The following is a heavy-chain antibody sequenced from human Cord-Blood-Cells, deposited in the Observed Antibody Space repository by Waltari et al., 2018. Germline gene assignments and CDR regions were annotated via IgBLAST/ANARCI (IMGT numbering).Heavy chain of an antibody. D-gene: IGHD6-13*01. Sequence: QVQLVQSGAEVKKPGSSVKVSCKASGGTFSSFAIIWVRQAPGPGLEWMGGFIPIFGTANDAQKFQGRVTITADESTSTAYMELSSLRSEDTAVYYCASRAAAGSTLHAEYFQHWGQGTLVTVSS. CDR3: ASRAAAGSTLHAEYFQH. CDR2: FIPIFGTA. V-gene: IGHV1-69*01. CDR1: GGTFSSFA. J-gene: IGHJ1*01.